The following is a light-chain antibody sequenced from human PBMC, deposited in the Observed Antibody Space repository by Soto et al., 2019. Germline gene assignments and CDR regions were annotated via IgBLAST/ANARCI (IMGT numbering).Light chain of an antibody. CDR3: QQVNSFLIT. CDR2: ATS. V-gene: IGKV1-9*01. CDR1: PAISNY. Sequence: SQLTQSPSSLSASVGDTVTITCRASPAISNYLAWYQQKPGGAPKLLIYATSTLQSGVPSRFSGSGFGTDFTLTINSLQPEDFATYYCQQVNSFLITFGQGTRLEIK. J-gene: IGKJ5*01.